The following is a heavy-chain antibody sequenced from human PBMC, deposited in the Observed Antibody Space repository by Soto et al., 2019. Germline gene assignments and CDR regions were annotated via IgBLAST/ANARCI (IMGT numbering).Heavy chain of an antibody. J-gene: IGHJ6*02. V-gene: IGHV4-30-4*01. CDR3: ARGREPLSELAHYYYGMDV. CDR2: IYYSGST. D-gene: IGHD1-26*01. Sequence: PSETLSLTCTVSGGSISSGDYYWSWIRQPPGKGLEWIGYIYYSGSTYYNPSLKSRVTISVDTPKNQFSLKLSSVTAADTAVYYCARGREPLSELAHYYYGMDVWGQGTTVTVSS. CDR1: GGSISSGDYY.